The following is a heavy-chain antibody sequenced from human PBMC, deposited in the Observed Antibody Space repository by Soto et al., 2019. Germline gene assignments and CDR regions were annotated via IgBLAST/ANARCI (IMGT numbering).Heavy chain of an antibody. CDR2: VYYNENT. CDR3: ARRERYYGSPGWFDP. Sequence: SETPSLPSSFSCAPLHKFSFFLGWVRPPPGKGLEWIGTVYYNENTYYNPSLRSRVAISVDTAKNQFSLNLRSVTAADTAVYFCARRERYYGSPGWFDPWGQGTLVTVSS. V-gene: IGHV4-39*01. D-gene: IGHD3-10*01. CDR1: CAPLHKFSFF. J-gene: IGHJ5*01.